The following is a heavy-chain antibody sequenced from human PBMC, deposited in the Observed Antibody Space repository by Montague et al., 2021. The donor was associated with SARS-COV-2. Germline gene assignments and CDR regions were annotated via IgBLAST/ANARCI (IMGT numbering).Heavy chain of an antibody. CDR1: GGSISSSSYY. CDR3: ARHPLRMITFGGVMGFDY. Sequence: SETLSLTCTVSGGSISSSSYYWGWIRQPPGKGLEWIGSIYYSGSTYYXXXLKSRVTISVDTSKNQFSLKLSSVTAADTAVYYCARHPLRMITFGGVMGFDYWGQGTLVTVSS. CDR2: IYYSGST. D-gene: IGHD3-16*01. J-gene: IGHJ4*02. V-gene: IGHV4-39*01.